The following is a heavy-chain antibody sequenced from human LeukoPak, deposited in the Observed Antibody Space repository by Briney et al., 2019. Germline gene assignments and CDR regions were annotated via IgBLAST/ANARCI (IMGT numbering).Heavy chain of an antibody. J-gene: IGHJ4*02. CDR1: EFTFSSYW. V-gene: IGHV3-7*01. CDR3: ARDSHTTVTYYFDY. Sequence: GGSQRLSCAASEFTFSSYWMSWVRQAPGKGPEWVANIKQDGREKNYVDSVKGRFTISRDNAKNSLYLQMNSLRAEDTAVYYCARDSHTTVTYYFDYWGQGTLVTVSS. CDR2: IKQDGREK. D-gene: IGHD4-17*01.